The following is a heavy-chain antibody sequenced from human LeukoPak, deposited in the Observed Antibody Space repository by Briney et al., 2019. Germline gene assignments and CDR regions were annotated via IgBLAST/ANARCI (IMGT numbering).Heavy chain of an antibody. D-gene: IGHD3-3*01. J-gene: IGHJ4*02. CDR2: ISANGDST. CDR1: QFTLSSYA. CDR3: AKGSRVLRFLN. Sequence: GGSLGLSCAASQFTLSSYAMYWVRQAPGKGLEWVSAISANGDSTFYADSVKGRFTISRDNSKNTLYLQMNSLRAEDTAVYYCAKGSRVLRFLNWGQGTLVTVSS. V-gene: IGHV3-23*01.